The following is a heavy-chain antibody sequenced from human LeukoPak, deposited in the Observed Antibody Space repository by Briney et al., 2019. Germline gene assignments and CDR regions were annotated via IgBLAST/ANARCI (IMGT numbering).Heavy chain of an antibody. D-gene: IGHD6-25*01. J-gene: IGHJ4*02. CDR1: GFTFSSYS. Sequence: GRSLRLSCAASGFTFSSYSMNWVRQAPGKGLEWVSSISSSSYIYYADSVKGRFTISRDNAKNSLYLQMNSLRAEDTAVYYCAREDSGIATVDYWGQGTLVTVSS. CDR2: ISSSSYI. CDR3: AREDSGIATVDY. V-gene: IGHV3-21*01.